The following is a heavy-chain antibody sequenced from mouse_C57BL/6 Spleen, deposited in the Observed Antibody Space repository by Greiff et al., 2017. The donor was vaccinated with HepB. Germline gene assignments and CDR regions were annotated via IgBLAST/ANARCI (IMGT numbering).Heavy chain of an antibody. CDR1: GFTFSDYG. J-gene: IGHJ2*01. CDR3: ARPYSNYGNYFDY. V-gene: IGHV5-17*01. CDR2: ISSGSSTI. Sequence: EVKLMESGGGLVKPGGSLKLSCAASGFTFSDYGMHWVRQAPEKGLEWVAYISSGSSTIYYADTVKGRFTISRDNAKNTLFLQMTSLWSEDKAMYYCARPYSNYGNYFDYWGQGTTLTVSS. D-gene: IGHD2-5*01.